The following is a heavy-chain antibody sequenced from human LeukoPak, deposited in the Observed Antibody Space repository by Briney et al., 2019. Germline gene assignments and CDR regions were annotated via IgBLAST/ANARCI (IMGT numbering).Heavy chain of an antibody. V-gene: IGHV4-34*01. CDR3: ARRRDDYGDYYDY. CDR2: INHSGST. CDR1: GGSFSGYY. D-gene: IGHD4-17*01. Sequence: ETLSLTCAVYGGSFSGYYWSWIRQPPGKGLEWIGEINHSGSTNYNPSLKSRVTISVDTSKNQFSLKLSSVTAADTAVYYCARRRDDYGDYYDYWGQGTLVTVSS. J-gene: IGHJ4*02.